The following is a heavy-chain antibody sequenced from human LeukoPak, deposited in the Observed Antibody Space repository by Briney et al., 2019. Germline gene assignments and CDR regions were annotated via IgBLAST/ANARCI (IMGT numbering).Heavy chain of an antibody. Sequence: GGSLRLSCAASGFTFSSYGIYWVRQAPGKGPQWVAFIRYDGSNKYYADSVKGRFTISGDNSKNTLYLQMNSLRAEDTAVYYCAKGVYAIFQYYYMDVWGKGTTVTVSS. D-gene: IGHD2-8*01. CDR3: AKGVYAIFQYYYMDV. J-gene: IGHJ6*03. CDR2: IRYDGSNK. V-gene: IGHV3-30*02. CDR1: GFTFSSYG.